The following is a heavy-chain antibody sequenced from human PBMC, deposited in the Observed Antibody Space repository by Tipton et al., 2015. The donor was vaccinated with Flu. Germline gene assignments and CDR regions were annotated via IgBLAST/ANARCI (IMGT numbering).Heavy chain of an antibody. CDR2: IYTSGTT. CDR3: ASSPPYDSSGYSPLYFDY. J-gene: IGHJ4*02. V-gene: IGHV4-4*07. D-gene: IGHD3-22*01. Sequence: LRLSCTVSGGSISSFYWSWIRQPAGKGLEWIGRIYTSGTTNYNPSPKSRVTMSVDMSKNQFSLNLSSVTAADTAVYYCASSPPYDSSGYSPLYFDYWGQGTLVTVSS. CDR1: GGSISSFY.